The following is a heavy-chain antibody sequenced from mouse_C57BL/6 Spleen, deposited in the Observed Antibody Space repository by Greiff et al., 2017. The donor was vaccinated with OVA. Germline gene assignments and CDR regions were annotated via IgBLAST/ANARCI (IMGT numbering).Heavy chain of an antibody. Sequence: DVQLVESGGGLVQPKGSLKLSCAASGFSFNTYAMNWVRQAPGKGLEWVARIRSKSNNYATYYADSVKDRFTISRDDSESMLYLQMNNLKTEDTAMYYCVKDDYDFYAMDYWGQGTSVTVSS. D-gene: IGHD2-4*01. V-gene: IGHV10-1*01. CDR1: GFSFNTYA. CDR2: IRSKSNNYAT. J-gene: IGHJ4*01. CDR3: VKDDYDFYAMDY.